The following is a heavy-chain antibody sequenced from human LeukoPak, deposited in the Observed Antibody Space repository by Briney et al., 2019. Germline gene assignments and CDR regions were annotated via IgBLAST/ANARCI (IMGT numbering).Heavy chain of an antibody. CDR2: IIPIFGIA. CDR1: GGTFSSYA. J-gene: IGHJ4*02. V-gene: IGHV1-69*04. Sequence: SVKVSCKASGGTFSSYAISWVRQAPGQGLEWMGRIIPIFGIANYAQKFQGRVTITADKSTSTAYMELSSLRSDDTAVYYCASGGPEMATIGGDYFDYWGQGTLVTVSS. D-gene: IGHD5-24*01. CDR3: ASGGPEMATIGGDYFDY.